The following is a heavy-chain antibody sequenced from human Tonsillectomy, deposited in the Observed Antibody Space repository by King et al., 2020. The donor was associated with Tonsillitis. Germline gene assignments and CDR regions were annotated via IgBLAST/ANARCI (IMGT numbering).Heavy chain of an antibody. J-gene: IGHJ3*02. V-gene: IGHV5-51*01. CDR1: GYSFSSYW. D-gene: IGHD4-17*01. CDR3: ARHVIRYYGDYRDAFDI. CDR2: IHPGDSDT. Sequence: QLVQSGAEVKKPGESLKISCKGSGYSFSSYWIGWVRQMPGRDLEWMGIIHPGDSDTRYSPSFQGQVTISADKSISTAYLQWSSLKASDTAMYYCARHVIRYYGDYRDAFDIWGQGTMVTVSS.